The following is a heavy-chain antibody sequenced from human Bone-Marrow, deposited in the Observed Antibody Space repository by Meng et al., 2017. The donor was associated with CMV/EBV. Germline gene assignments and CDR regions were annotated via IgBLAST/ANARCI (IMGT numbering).Heavy chain of an antibody. CDR2: ISSSSSYI. CDR3: AREEGYCSSTSCYGYYYYGMDV. CDR1: GFTFSGYS. Sequence: GGSLRLSCAASGFTFSGYSMNWVRQAPGKGLEWVSSISSSSSYIYYADSVKGRFTISRDNAKNSLYLQMNSLRAEDTAVYYCAREEGYCSSTSCYGYYYYGMDVWGQGTTVTVSS. J-gene: IGHJ6*02. V-gene: IGHV3-21*01. D-gene: IGHD2-2*01.